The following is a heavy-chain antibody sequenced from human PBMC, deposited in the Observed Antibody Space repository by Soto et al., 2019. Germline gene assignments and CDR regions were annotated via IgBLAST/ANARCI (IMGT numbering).Heavy chain of an antibody. CDR2: VSTNDDRT. D-gene: IGHD3-22*01. CDR3: EREVNAASSADYSFAY. Sequence: QVQMVQSGPEVKMPGASVKVSCKTSGYTFTAYGLAWLRQAPGQRPEWMGWVSTNDDRTNYARKFRGRVTMTTDRSTTTTAMALRSLATGDTAVYYCEREVNAASSADYSFAYWGQGTLVTVSS. CDR1: GYTFTAYG. J-gene: IGHJ4*02. V-gene: IGHV1-18*01.